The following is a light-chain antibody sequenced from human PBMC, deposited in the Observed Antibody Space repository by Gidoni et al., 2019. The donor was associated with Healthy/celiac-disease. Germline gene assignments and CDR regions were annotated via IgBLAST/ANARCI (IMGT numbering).Light chain of an antibody. J-gene: IGKJ2*01. V-gene: IGKV3-11*01. CDR1: QSVSSY. CDR2: DAS. CDR3: QQRSNWPPYT. Sequence: EIVLTQSLATLSLSPGERATLSCRASQSVSSYLAWYQQKPGQAPRLLIYDASNRATGIPARFSGSGSGTDFTLTISSLEPEDFAVYYCQQRSNWPPYTFGQGTKLEIK.